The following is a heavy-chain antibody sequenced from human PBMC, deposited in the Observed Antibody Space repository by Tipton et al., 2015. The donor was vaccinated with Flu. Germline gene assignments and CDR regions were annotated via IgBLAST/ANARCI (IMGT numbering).Heavy chain of an antibody. D-gene: IGHD2-21*02. CDR2: INQDGSEK. CDR3: AKVDVWDGVVVTAEGYFHH. CDR1: GFTFSHYW. J-gene: IGHJ1*01. Sequence: SLRLSCTTSGFTFSHYWMNWVRQAPGKGLEWVANINQDGSEKHYVESVKGRFTISRDNAKNSLFLQMNSLRAEDTAVYFCAKVDVWDGVVVTAEGYFHHWGQGTLVTVSS. V-gene: IGHV3-7*01.